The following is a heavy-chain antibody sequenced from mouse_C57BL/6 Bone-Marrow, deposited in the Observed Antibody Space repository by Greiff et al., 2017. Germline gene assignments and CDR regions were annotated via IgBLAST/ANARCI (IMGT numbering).Heavy chain of an antibody. CDR1: GYTFTSYN. CDR3: AQEGNYYGRGFAY. V-gene: IGHV1-12*01. J-gene: IGHJ3*01. CDR2: LYPGNGDT. D-gene: IGHD1-1*01. Sequence: QVQLQQSGAELVRPGASVTMSCKASGYTFTSYNMHWVKQTPRQGLAWIGALYPGNGDTSYNQKLKGKATLPVDNSSRTAYMPCSSLTSEDSAVYVWAQEGNYYGRGFAYWGQGTLVTVSA.